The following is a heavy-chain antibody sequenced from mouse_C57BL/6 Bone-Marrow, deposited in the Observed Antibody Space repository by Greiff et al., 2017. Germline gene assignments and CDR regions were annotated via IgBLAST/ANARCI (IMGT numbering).Heavy chain of an antibody. Sequence: QVQLKQSGAELARPGASVKLSCKASGYTFTSYGISWVKQRTGQGLEWIGEIYPRSGNTYYNEKFKGKATLTADKSSSTAYMELRSLTSEDSAVYFWARKGIYGSIYYFDYWGQGTTLTVSS. J-gene: IGHJ2*01. D-gene: IGHD1-1*01. CDR3: ARKGIYGSIYYFDY. V-gene: IGHV1-81*01. CDR1: GYTFTSYG. CDR2: IYPRSGNT.